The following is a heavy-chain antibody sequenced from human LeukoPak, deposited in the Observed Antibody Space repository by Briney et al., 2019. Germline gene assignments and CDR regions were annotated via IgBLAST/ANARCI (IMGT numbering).Heavy chain of an antibody. D-gene: IGHD6-19*01. CDR1: GYTFTGYY. Sequence: EASVKVSCKASGYTFTGYYMHWVRQAPGQGLEWMGWINPNSGGTNYAQKFQGRVTMTRDTSISTAYMELSRLRSDDTAVYYCARDLTSYSSGWLGSGYWGQGTLVTVSS. CDR2: INPNSGGT. V-gene: IGHV1-2*02. J-gene: IGHJ4*02. CDR3: ARDLTSYSSGWLGSGY.